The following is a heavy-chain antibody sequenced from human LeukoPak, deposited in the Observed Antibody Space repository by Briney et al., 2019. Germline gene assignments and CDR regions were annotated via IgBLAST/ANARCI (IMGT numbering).Heavy chain of an antibody. D-gene: IGHD6-19*01. CDR3: AKDGAVAIGENWFDP. Sequence: QSGGSLRLSCAASGFTLSGFSMNWVRQAPGKGLEWVSYLSHGDNAVYYADSVRGRFTISRDNAKNTLYLQMNNLRAEDTAVYYCAKDGAVAIGENWFDPWGQGTLVTVSS. CDR2: LSHGDNAV. J-gene: IGHJ5*02. CDR1: GFTLSGFS. V-gene: IGHV3-48*04.